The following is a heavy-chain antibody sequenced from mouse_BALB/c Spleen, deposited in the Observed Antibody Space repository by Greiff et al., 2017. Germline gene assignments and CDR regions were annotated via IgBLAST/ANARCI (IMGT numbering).Heavy chain of an antibody. J-gene: IGHJ4*01. CDR1: GFNIKDTY. CDR3: AVYDYDTDLNVHYAMDY. Sequence: EVQLQQSGAELVKPGASVKLSCTASGFNIKDTYMHWVKQRPEQGLEWIGRIDPANGNTKYDPKFQGKATITADTSSNTAYLQLSSLTSEDTAVYYCAVYDYDTDLNVHYAMDYWGQGTSVTVSS. V-gene: IGHV14-3*02. CDR2: IDPANGNT. D-gene: IGHD2-4*01.